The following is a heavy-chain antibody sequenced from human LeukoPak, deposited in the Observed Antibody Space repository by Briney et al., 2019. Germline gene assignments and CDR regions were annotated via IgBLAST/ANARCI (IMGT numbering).Heavy chain of an antibody. V-gene: IGHV4-34*01. Sequence: SETLSLTCAVYGGSFSGYYWSWIRQPPGKGLEWIGEINHSGSTNYNPSLESRVTISVDTSKNQFSLKLSSVTAADTAVYYCARGGKVLRFLEWLLPFDYWGQGTLVTVSS. CDR2: INHSGST. CDR3: ARGGKVLRFLEWLLPFDY. J-gene: IGHJ4*02. CDR1: GGSFSGYY. D-gene: IGHD3-3*01.